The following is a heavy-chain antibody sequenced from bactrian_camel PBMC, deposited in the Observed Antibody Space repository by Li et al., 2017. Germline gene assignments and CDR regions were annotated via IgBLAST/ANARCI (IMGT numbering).Heavy chain of an antibody. D-gene: IGHD2*01. CDR1: GYTFSRYC. V-gene: IGHV3S26*01. Sequence: HVQLVESGGGSVQAGGSLRLSCLASGYTFSRYCMGWFHQAPGKEREGVAHIDSDGTRSYADSVKGRFTISKDNAKNTLYLQMNSLKPEDTGMYYCAAVGASIGRYCKGRRDFAYWGQGTQVTVS. CDR3: AAVGASIGRYCKGRRDFAY. CDR2: IDSDGTR. J-gene: IGHJ6*01.